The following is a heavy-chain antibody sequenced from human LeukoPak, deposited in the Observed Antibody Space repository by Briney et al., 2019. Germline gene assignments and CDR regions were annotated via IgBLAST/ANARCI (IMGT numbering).Heavy chain of an antibody. J-gene: IGHJ6*02. CDR2: INPSGGST. CDR3: ARDGTAHGMDV. Sequence: GASVKVSCKASGYTFTGYYMHWVRQAPGQGLEWMGIINPSGGSTSYAQKFQGRVTMTRDTSTSTVYMELSSLRSEDTAVYYCARDGTAHGMDVWGQGTTVTVSS. CDR1: GYTFTGYY. D-gene: IGHD5-18*01. V-gene: IGHV1-46*01.